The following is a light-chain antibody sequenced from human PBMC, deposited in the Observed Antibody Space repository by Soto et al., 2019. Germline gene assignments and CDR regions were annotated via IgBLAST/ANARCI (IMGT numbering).Light chain of an antibody. Sequence: EIVLTQSPGTLSLSPGEIATLSFSASQSVTSSYLAWYQQKPGQAPRLLIYGASSRATDIPDRFSGSGSGTDFTLTISRLEPEDFAVYYCQQYGSSVWTFGQGTKVDIK. CDR3: QQYGSSVWT. CDR1: QSVTSSY. V-gene: IGKV3-20*01. J-gene: IGKJ1*01. CDR2: GAS.